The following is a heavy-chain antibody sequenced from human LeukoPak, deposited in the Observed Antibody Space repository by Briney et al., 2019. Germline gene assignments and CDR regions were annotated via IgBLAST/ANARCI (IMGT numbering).Heavy chain of an antibody. V-gene: IGHV1-69*05. Sequence: SVKVSCKASGATFSSYAISWVRQAPGQGLEWMGRIIPIFGTANYAEKFQGRVPITTDESTSTAYMELSSLRSEDTAVYYCASQSGDYGDYVWFDPWGQGTLVTVSS. CDR1: GATFSSYA. CDR2: IIPIFGTA. CDR3: ASQSGDYGDYVWFDP. J-gene: IGHJ5*02. D-gene: IGHD4-17*01.